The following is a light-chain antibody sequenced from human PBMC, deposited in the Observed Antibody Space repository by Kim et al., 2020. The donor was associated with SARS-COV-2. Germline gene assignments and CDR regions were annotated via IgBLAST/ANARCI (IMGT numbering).Light chain of an antibody. CDR2: CAS. Sequence: PGERAALTCTTRQSLNNNYLSSYQQQPRQAPRLLLFCASYRSACIPDRFSGSGSATDFSLTITRLQPEDFAVNYCQQYEYGASKTFGQGTKVDIK. J-gene: IGKJ1*01. CDR1: QSLNNNY. CDR3: QQYEYGASKT. V-gene: IGKV3-20*01.